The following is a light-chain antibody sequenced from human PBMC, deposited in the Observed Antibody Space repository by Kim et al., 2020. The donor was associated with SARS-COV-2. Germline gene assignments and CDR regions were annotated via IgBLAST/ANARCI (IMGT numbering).Light chain of an antibody. Sequence: QSVLTQPPSVSGAPGQRVTISCTGSNSNIGAGYDVHWYQQLPGTAPKLLIYGNSNRPSGVPDRFSASKSGTSASLAITGLQAEDEADYFCQSYDHSLSDVFGTGTKVTVL. CDR1: NSNIGAGYD. V-gene: IGLV1-40*01. J-gene: IGLJ1*01. CDR3: QSYDHSLSDV. CDR2: GNS.